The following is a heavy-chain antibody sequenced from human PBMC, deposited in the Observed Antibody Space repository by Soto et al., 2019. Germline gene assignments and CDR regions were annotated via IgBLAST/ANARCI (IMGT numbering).Heavy chain of an antibody. CDR1: GGSFRNYY. CDR3: ARGYDFVWASYRPLDI. Sequence: SETLSLTCGVYGGSFRNYYWIWVRQPPGKGLEWIGEVNHSGEATYNPSLQSRITISLDTSNNQFSLKMTSVTAADTAMYFCARGYDFVWASYRPLDIWGQGTMVTVSS. D-gene: IGHD3-16*02. CDR2: VNHSGEA. J-gene: IGHJ3*02. V-gene: IGHV4-34*01.